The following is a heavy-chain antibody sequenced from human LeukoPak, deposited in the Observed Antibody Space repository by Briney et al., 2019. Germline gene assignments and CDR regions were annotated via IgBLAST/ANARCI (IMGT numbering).Heavy chain of an antibody. Sequence: SVKVSCKASGGTFSSYAISWVRQAPGQGLEWMGGIIPIFGTANYAQKFQGRVTITTDESTSTAYVELSSLRSEDTAVYYCARGNYAGANWFDPWGQGTLVTVSS. D-gene: IGHD1-7*01. CDR3: ARGNYAGANWFDP. J-gene: IGHJ5*02. CDR2: IIPIFGTA. V-gene: IGHV1-69*05. CDR1: GGTFSSYA.